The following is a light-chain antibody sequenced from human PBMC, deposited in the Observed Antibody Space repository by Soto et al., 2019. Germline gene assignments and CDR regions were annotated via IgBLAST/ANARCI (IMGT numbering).Light chain of an antibody. Sequence: PATLSLSPGERATLSCRASQSVSSYLAWYQQKPGQAPRLLIYDASNRATGIPARFSGSGSGTDFTLTISSLEPEDFAVYYCQQRSNWPPITFGQGTRLEIK. CDR3: QQRSNWPPIT. CDR1: QSVSSY. V-gene: IGKV3-11*01. CDR2: DAS. J-gene: IGKJ5*01.